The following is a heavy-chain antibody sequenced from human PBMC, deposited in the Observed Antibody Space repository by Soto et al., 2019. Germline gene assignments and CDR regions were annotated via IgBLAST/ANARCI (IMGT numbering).Heavy chain of an antibody. CDR1: GFAFRSYT. Sequence: EVQLVESGGGLVKPGDSLRLSCAVSGFAFRSYTMNWVRPAPGKGLEWVSSISSGSTYIDYAESVNGRFTISRDNAKNSLDLQLNSLRAEDTAVYYCARVGHSLGLEDWGQGTLVTVSS. CDR3: ARVGHSLGLED. CDR2: ISSGSTYI. D-gene: IGHD5-18*01. J-gene: IGHJ4*02. V-gene: IGHV3-21*01.